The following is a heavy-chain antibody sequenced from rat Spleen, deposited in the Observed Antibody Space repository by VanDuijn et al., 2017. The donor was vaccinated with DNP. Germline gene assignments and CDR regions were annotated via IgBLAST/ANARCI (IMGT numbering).Heavy chain of an antibody. CDR2: IGSDGSRT. D-gene: IGHD4-3*01. J-gene: IGHJ3*01. CDR1: GFIFSDYN. V-gene: IGHV5-7*01. Sequence: EVQLVETGGGLVQPGRSLKLSCVASGFIFSDYNMAWVRQTPKKSLEWVATIGSDGSRTYYRDSVKGRFTISRDNAKVTLYLEMGSLRSEDTAIYYCARRSFGAGFAYWGQGTLVSVSS. CDR3: ARRSFGAGFAY.